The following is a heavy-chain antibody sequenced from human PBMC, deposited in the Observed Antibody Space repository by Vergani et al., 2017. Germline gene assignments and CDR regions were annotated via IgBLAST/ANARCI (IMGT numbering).Heavy chain of an antibody. Sequence: QVHLQEAGPGLVKPAETLSLTCTVSGDSMNNYYWNWIRQTPGKGLEWIGYIYLGGTTTYNPSLESRVSLSADTSKNQFSLQLTSVTAADTAVYYCASKRGACRAAYCHSYDFWGPGTLVGVSS. CDR3: ASKRGACRAAYCHSYDF. V-gene: IGHV4-59*01. CDR2: IYLGGTT. J-gene: IGHJ4*02. CDR1: GDSMNNYY. D-gene: IGHD2-15*01.